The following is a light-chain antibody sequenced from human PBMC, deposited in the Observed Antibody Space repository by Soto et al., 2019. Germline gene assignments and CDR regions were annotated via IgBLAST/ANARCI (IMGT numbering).Light chain of an antibody. CDR2: AAS. Sequence: DIQIPQTSSSVSACLVDTVTFTCPASENVDRYVNWYQQIPGKAPSLLISAASTLQSGVPSRFRGSGSVTSFTLTIDSLQPEEFAVYYCQQTYSTPPNFGQGTKVDI. CDR1: ENVDRY. V-gene: IGKV1-39*01. J-gene: IGKJ1*01. CDR3: QQTYSTPPN.